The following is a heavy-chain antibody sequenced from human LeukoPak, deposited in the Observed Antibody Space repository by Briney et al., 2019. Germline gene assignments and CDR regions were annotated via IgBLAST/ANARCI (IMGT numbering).Heavy chain of an antibody. Sequence: SETLSLTCAVYGGSFSGYYWSWIRQPPGKGLEWIGEINHSGSTNYNPSLKSRVTISVDTSKNQFSLKLSSVTAADTAVYYCASGQYQLLAYYYYHYGMDVWGQGTTVTVSS. J-gene: IGHJ6*02. CDR3: ASGQYQLLAYYYYHYGMDV. CDR2: INHSGST. CDR1: GGSFSGYY. D-gene: IGHD2-2*01. V-gene: IGHV4-34*01.